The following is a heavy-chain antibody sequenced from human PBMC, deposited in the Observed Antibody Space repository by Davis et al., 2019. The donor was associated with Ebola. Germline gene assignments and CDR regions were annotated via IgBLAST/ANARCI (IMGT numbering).Heavy chain of an antibody. CDR1: GTSIRPYY. Sequence: MPSETLSLTCTVSGTSIRPYYWSWIRQPPGKGLEWIGYIYYSGSTDYNPPLKSRVTISVDTSKNQFSLNLSSVTAADTAVYYCARLHEGDWGQGTMVTVSS. D-gene: IGHD3-16*01. J-gene: IGHJ3*01. V-gene: IGHV4-59*08. CDR3: ARLHEGD. CDR2: IYYSGST.